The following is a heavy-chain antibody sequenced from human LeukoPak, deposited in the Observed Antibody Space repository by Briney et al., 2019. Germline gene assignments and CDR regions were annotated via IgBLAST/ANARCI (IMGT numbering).Heavy chain of an antibody. V-gene: IGHV1-18*01. CDR3: ARDPGTTVTNWFDP. Sequence: ASVKVSCKASGYTFTSYGISWVRQAPGQGLEWMGWTSAYNGNTNYAQKLQGRVTMTTDTSTSTAYMELRSLRSDDTAVYYCARDPGTTVTNWFDPWGQGTLVTVSS. D-gene: IGHD4-17*01. CDR2: TSAYNGNT. CDR1: GYTFTSYG. J-gene: IGHJ5*02.